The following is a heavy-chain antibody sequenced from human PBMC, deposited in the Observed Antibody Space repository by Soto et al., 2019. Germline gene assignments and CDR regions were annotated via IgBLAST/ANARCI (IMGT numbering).Heavy chain of an antibody. CDR2: VYHTGRT. Sequence: QVQLQESGPGLVKPSETLSLTCTVSGGSFKSGSYSWSWIRPPPGKGLEWIGYVYHTGRTSYNPSLKSRVSISMDTSKNQFYLNLDSVTAAATAVYFCARDFADFDSWGQGTLVTVSS. CDR3: ARDFADFDS. J-gene: IGHJ4*02. CDR1: GGSFKSGSYS. D-gene: IGHD3-3*01. V-gene: IGHV4-61*01.